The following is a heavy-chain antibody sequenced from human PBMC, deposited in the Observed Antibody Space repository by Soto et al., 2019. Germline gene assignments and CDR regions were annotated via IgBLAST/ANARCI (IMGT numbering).Heavy chain of an antibody. V-gene: IGHV4-31*03. D-gene: IGHD2-21*02. CDR3: AGEDGVGDDCYVFDI. J-gene: IGHJ3*02. Sequence: SEPLSLTCTVSGGSISSSGYYWIWIRQHPGKGLEWIGCIYYSGSTNYNPSLKSRVTISVDTSKNQFSLKLSSVTAADTAVFYFAGEDGVGDDCYVFDIWGKGTMVTVSS. CDR1: GGSISSSGYY. CDR2: IYYSGST.